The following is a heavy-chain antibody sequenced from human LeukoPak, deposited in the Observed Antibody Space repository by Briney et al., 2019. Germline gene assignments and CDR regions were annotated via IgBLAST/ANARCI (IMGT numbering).Heavy chain of an antibody. D-gene: IGHD3-22*01. V-gene: IGHV5-51*01. CDR1: GYSFTNYW. CDR2: IYPGDSDT. CDR3: ARHVGHYDSSGSSGGSYFDY. J-gene: IGHJ4*02. Sequence: GESLKISCKGSGYSFTNYWIGWVRQMPGKGLESMGIIYPGDSDTRHSLSFQGHVTISSDKSTTTAYLQWSSLKASDTAMYYCARHVGHYDSSGSSGGSYFDYWGQGTLVTVSA.